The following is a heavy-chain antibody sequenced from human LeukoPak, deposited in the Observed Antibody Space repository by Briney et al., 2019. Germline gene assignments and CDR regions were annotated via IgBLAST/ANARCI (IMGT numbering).Heavy chain of an antibody. CDR3: ARDQGVTGYFDY. V-gene: IGHV3-53*01. J-gene: IGHJ4*02. D-gene: IGHD3-3*01. CDR2: IYSGDTT. CDR1: GFTVSSNY. Sequence: SGGSLRLSCAASGFTVSSNYMSWVRQAPGKGLEWVSIIYSGDTTYYADSVKGRFTISRDNSKNTLYLQMSSLRVEDTAVYYCARDQGVTGYFDYWGQGTLVTVSS.